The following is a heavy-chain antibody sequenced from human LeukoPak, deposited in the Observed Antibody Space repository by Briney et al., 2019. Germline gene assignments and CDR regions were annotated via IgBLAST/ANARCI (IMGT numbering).Heavy chain of an antibody. Sequence: SETLSLTCTVSGVSISSYYWSWIRQPAGKGLEWIGRIYSSGSTNYNPSFQSRVTMSLDTSKSQFSLKLSSVTAADTAVYYCAKVAVTGYNWFDPWGQGTLVTVSS. CDR3: AKVAVTGYNWFDP. D-gene: IGHD2-21*02. J-gene: IGHJ5*02. CDR2: IYSSGST. CDR1: GVSISSYY. V-gene: IGHV4-4*07.